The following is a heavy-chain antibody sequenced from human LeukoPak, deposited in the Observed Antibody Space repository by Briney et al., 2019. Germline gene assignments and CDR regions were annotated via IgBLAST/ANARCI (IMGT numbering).Heavy chain of an antibody. CDR3: ARGQGSGWYFSYYYYGMDV. CDR2: MNPNSGNT. D-gene: IGHD6-19*01. J-gene: IGHJ6*02. CDR1: GYTFTSYD. Sequence: GASVTVSCKASGYTFTSYDINWVRQATGQGLEWMGWMNPNSGNTGYAQKFQGRVTMTRNTSISTAYMELSSLRSEDTAVYYCARGQGSGWYFSYYYYGMDVWGQGTTVTVSS. V-gene: IGHV1-8*01.